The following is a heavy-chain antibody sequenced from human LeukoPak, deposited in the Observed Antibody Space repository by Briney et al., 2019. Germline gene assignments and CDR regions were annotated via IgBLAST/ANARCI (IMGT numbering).Heavy chain of an antibody. Sequence: SVKVSCKASGGTFSSYAISWVRQAPGQGLEWMGGIIPIFGTANYAQKFQGRVTITADKSTSTAYMELSSLRSEDTAVYYCAKINYYDSSGYYPTFDYWGQGTLVTVSS. CDR2: IIPIFGTA. J-gene: IGHJ4*02. D-gene: IGHD3-22*01. V-gene: IGHV1-69*06. CDR3: AKINYYDSSGYYPTFDY. CDR1: GGTFSSYA.